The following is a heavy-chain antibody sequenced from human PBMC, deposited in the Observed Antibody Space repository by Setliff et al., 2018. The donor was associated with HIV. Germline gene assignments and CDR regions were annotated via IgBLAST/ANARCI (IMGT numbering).Heavy chain of an antibody. D-gene: IGHD3-9*01. CDR3: ARGAVLRYFDWLSLFDY. J-gene: IGHJ4*02. V-gene: IGHV4-34*01. Sequence: PSETLSLTCAVYGGSFSGYYWSWIRQPPGKGLEWIGEINHSGSTNYNPSLKSRVTISVDTSKNQFSPKLSSVTAADTAVYYCARGAVLRYFDWLSLFDYWGQGTLVTVSS. CDR2: INHSGST. CDR1: GGSFSGYY.